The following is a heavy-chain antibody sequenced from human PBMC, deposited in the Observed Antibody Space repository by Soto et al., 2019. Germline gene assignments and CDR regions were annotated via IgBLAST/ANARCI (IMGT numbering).Heavy chain of an antibody. CDR3: TTDGGVTEYPVFWG. V-gene: IGHV3-15*01. CDR2: LKSKRDGGAS. D-gene: IGHD2-21*02. Sequence: DVQLVESGGGSVKAGGSLRLACAVSGITLSNAWMGWVRQAPGKGLEWIARLKSKRDGGASDYAAPVKGRFSVSRDESQNTLYLQMPSPRAEDTAVYHCTTDGGVTEYPVFWGWGQGTLVTVSS. CDR1: GITLSNAW. J-gene: IGHJ4*02.